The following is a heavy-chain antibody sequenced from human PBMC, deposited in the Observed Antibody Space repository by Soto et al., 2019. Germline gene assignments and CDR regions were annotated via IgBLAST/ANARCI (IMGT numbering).Heavy chain of an antibody. CDR1: GFSFSNAW. CDR2: IKSKNDGETT. V-gene: IGHV3-15*07. J-gene: IGHJ4*02. Sequence: EVQLVESGGGLVKPGGSLRLPCAASGFSFSNAWMNWVRQAPGKGLEWVGRIKSKNDGETTEYAAPVKGRFTISRDDSKITLYLQMNSLTTEDTAVYYCTTADGYNPFAYWGEGTVVTVSS. D-gene: IGHD5-12*01. CDR3: TTADGYNPFAY.